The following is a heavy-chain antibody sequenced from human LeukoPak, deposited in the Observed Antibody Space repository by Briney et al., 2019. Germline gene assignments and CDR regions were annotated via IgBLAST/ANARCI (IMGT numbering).Heavy chain of an antibody. J-gene: IGHJ3*02. D-gene: IGHD1-1*01. CDR3: AKSLFTSATGTGRAFHI. CDR2: ISASGDVT. Sequence: GGSLRLSCATSGFTFSKFPMGWVRQAPGRGLEWVSAISASGDVTFYADSLRGRFTISRDNSKSTLYLQMNGLRAEDTAIFYCAKSLFTSATGTGRAFHIWGQGTRVTVSS. CDR1: GFTFSKFP. V-gene: IGHV3-23*01.